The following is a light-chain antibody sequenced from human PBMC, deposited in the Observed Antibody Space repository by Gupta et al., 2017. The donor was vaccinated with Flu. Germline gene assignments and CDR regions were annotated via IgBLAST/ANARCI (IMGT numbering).Light chain of an antibody. CDR1: SGSVSTSNY. CDR2: SED. J-gene: IGLJ3*02. CDR3: VLERGSGGNWV. Sequence: QEPSFSVSPGGTVTLTCGLSSGSVSTSNYPSWYQQTPGQAPRTLIYSEDNRSSGVPDRFSGSGIVNKAAITITGAQAEDESDYYCVLERGSGGNWVFGGGTKLTVL. V-gene: IGLV8-61*01.